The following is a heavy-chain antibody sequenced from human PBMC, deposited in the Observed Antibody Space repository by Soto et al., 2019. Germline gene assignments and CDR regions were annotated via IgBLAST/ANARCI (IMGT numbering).Heavy chain of an antibody. V-gene: IGHV4-4*02. Sequence: KPSETLSLTCGVSGGTVASSHRWSWVRQSPGGGLEWIGNVYHTGDTNFNPSLQSRVTISVDKSNNQFSLRLNSLTAADTAVYFCAREIVTAGGNNYFDPWGPGTLVTVSS. CDR1: GGTVASSHR. J-gene: IGHJ5*02. CDR3: AREIVTAGGNNYFDP. D-gene: IGHD2-21*02. CDR2: VYHTGDT.